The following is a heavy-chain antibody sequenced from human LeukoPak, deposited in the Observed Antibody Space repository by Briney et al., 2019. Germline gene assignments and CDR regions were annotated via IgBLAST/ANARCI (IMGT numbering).Heavy chain of an antibody. CDR1: GLTFNNYW. CDR3: ARGKYDSSGYPLLGFDY. D-gene: IGHD3-22*01. V-gene: IGHV3-7*01. J-gene: IGHJ4*02. CDR2: IKQDGSEK. Sequence: GGSLRLSCAASGLTFNNYWMNWVRQAPGKGLEWVANIKQDGSEKKYVDSVKGRFTISRDNAMKSLYLQMNSLRAEDTAVYYCARGKYDSSGYPLLGFDYWGQGTLVTVSS.